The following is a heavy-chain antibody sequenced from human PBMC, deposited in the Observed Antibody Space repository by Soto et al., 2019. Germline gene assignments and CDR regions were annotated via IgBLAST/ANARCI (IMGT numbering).Heavy chain of an antibody. D-gene: IGHD3-3*01. CDR2: ISAYNGNT. Sequence: GASVKVSCKASGYTFTSYGISWVRQAPGQGLEWMGWISAYNGNTNYAQKLQGRVAMTTDTSTSTAYMELRSLRSDDTAVYYCARRGSGLYFDFWSGYYNSVWYDYYYGMDVWGQGTTVTVSS. CDR1: GYTFTSYG. V-gene: IGHV1-18*01. CDR3: ARRGSGLYFDFWSGYYNSVWYDYYYGMDV. J-gene: IGHJ6*02.